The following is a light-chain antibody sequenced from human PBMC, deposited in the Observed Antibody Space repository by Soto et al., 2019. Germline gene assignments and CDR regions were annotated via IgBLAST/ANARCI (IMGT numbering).Light chain of an antibody. J-gene: IGKJ5*01. V-gene: IGKV1-5*01. CDR2: DAS. Sequence: DIQMTQSPTTLPAFVGDRATITCRASQSIIVWLAWYQQKPGQAPKLLINDASSLESGVPSRFSGSGSGTEFTLTISSLQPDDFATYYCQQFNYCPGTFGQGTRVDIK. CDR3: QQFNYCPGT. CDR1: QSIIVW.